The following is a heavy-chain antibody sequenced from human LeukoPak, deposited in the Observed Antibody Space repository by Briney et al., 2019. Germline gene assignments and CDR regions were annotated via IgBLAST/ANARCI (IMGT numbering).Heavy chain of an antibody. D-gene: IGHD1-14*01. Sequence: GGSLRLSCAASGFTFSNYWMHWVRQAPGKGLVWVSRIKGDGSHTIYADSVKGRFTISRDNAKNTLYLQMKSLRDEDTAVYYCVRDWDHFDFDSWGQGTLVTVSS. CDR2: IKGDGSHT. CDR3: VRDWDHFDFDS. V-gene: IGHV3-74*01. CDR1: GFTFSNYW. J-gene: IGHJ5*01.